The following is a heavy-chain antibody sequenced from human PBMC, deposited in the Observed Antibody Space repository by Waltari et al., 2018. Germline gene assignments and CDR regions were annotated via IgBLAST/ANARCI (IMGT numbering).Heavy chain of an antibody. CDR3: AKERSTDTGWYGEFDY. CDR1: GFTFNMYA. Sequence: EVQLLESGGGLVQPGGSVRLACAASGFTFNMYAMNWVRQAPGKGLEWVSAISGTGGSTYYADSVKGRFTISRDNSKNTLYLQMNSLRAEDTAVYYCAKERSTDTGWYGEFDYWGQGTLVTVSS. V-gene: IGHV3-23*01. CDR2: ISGTGGST. J-gene: IGHJ4*02. D-gene: IGHD6-19*01.